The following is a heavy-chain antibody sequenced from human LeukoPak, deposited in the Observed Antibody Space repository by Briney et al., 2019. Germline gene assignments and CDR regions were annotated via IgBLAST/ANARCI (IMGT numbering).Heavy chain of an antibody. J-gene: IGHJ3*02. D-gene: IGHD6-13*01. Sequence: AGGSLRLSCAASGFIFSTYSVNWVRQAPGKGLEWVSSISSSSSYIYYADSVKGRFTISRDNAKNSLYLQMNSLRAEDTAVYYCARAIIAAAGSSAFDIWGQGTMVTVSS. CDR3: ARAIIAAAGSSAFDI. CDR2: ISSSSSYI. V-gene: IGHV3-21*01. CDR1: GFIFSTYS.